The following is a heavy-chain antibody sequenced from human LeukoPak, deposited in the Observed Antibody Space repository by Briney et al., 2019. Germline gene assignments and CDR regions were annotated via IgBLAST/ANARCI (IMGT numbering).Heavy chain of an antibody. J-gene: IGHJ5*02. CDR1: GGSISSYY. V-gene: IGHV4-59*01. D-gene: IGHD2-21*02. Sequence: PSETLSLTCTVSGGSISSYYWSWIRQPPGKGLEWIGYIYYSGSTNYNPSLKSRVTISVDASKNQFSLKLSSVTAADTAAYYCARSAYCGGDCYSGDNWFDPWGQGTLVTVSS. CDR3: ARSAYCGGDCYSGDNWFDP. CDR2: IYYSGST.